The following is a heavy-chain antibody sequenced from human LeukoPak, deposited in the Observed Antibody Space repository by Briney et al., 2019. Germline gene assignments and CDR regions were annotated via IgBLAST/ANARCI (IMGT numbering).Heavy chain of an antibody. J-gene: IGHJ4*02. D-gene: IGHD6-19*01. CDR2: IYSGGST. Sequence: GGSLRLSCAASGFTFSSYWMSWVRQAPGKGLEWVSVIYSGGSTYYADSVKGRFTISRDNSKNTLYLQMNSLRAEDTAVYYCARDRMDSSGWYLDYWGQGTLVTVSS. V-gene: IGHV3-53*01. CDR1: GFTFSSYW. CDR3: ARDRMDSSGWYLDY.